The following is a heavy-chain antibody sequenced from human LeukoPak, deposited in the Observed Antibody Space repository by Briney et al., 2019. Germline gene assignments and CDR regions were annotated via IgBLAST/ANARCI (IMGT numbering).Heavy chain of an antibody. Sequence: SETLSLTCTVSGGSISSGNYYWRWLRQPAGTGLEWLGRVYASGSTNYNPSLNSRVTISVDTSNNQFSLKLSSVTAADTAVYYCARSLYYYGSDSFDIWGQGTMVTVSS. J-gene: IGHJ3*02. D-gene: IGHD3-10*01. CDR2: VYASGST. CDR3: ARSLYYYGSDSFDI. CDR1: GGSISSGNYY. V-gene: IGHV4-61*02.